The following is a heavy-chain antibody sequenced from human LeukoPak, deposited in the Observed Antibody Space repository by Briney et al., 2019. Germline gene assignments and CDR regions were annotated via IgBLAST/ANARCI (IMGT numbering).Heavy chain of an antibody. D-gene: IGHD6-19*01. CDR2: IYHSGST. J-gene: IGHJ4*02. CDR3: AREGSIAVAGPRAREFDY. CDR1: GGFISSSNW. V-gene: IGHV4-4*02. Sequence: SGTLSLTCAVSGGFISSSNWWSWVRQPPGQGLEWIGEIYHSGSTNYNPSLKSRVTTSVDKSKNQFSLQLSSVTPEDTAVYYCAREGSIAVAGPRAREFDYWGQGTLVTVSS.